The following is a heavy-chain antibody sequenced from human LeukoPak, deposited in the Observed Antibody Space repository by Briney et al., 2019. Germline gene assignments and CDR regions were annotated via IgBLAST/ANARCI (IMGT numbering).Heavy chain of an antibody. Sequence: SVKVSCKTSGYTFSDYYIHWIRQAPGQGLEWMGGIIPIFGTANYAQKFQGRVTITADKSTSTAYMELSSLRSEDTAVYYCAGTVQLEPLGVRYYYYMDVWGKGTTVTVSS. J-gene: IGHJ6*03. CDR1: GYTFSDYY. D-gene: IGHD1-1*01. CDR3: AGTVQLEPLGVRYYYYMDV. V-gene: IGHV1-69*06. CDR2: IIPIFGTA.